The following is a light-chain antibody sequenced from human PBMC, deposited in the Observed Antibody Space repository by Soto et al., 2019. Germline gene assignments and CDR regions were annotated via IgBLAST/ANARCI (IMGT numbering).Light chain of an antibody. CDR2: KVS. J-gene: IGKJ2*01. V-gene: IGKV2-30*01. CDR1: LSLVFSDGITY. CDR3: MQGIYWPAYT. Sequence: AVLTQSPLSLPVTVGQPASISCRSSLSLVFSDGITYLSWFHQRPGQSPRRLIYKVSNRDSGXPXRXXCSASVTDFTLTISRVEAEDVGVCYCMQGIYWPAYTFGQGTKLDLK.